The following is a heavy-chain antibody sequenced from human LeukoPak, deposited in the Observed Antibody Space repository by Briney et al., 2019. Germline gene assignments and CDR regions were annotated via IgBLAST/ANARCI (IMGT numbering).Heavy chain of an antibody. CDR3: ARFYGVPGGWFDH. CDR2: ISGDARGT. V-gene: IGHV3-43*02. J-gene: IGHJ5*02. D-gene: IGHD4-17*01. Sequence: GGSLRLYLATSGFRLDGYASRWVRQLSGKGLEWVSFISGDARGTYYADSVKGRFTISRDNSKNTLYLQMNSLRAEDTAVYYCARFYGVPGGWFDHWGQGTLVTVSS. CDR1: GFRLDGYA.